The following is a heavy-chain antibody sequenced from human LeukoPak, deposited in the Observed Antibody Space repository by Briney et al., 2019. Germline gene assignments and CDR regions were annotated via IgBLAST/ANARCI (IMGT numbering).Heavy chain of an antibody. V-gene: IGHV4-61*02. CDR1: GGSISSGSYY. D-gene: IGHD3-16*01. CDR3: ARDFAEWGDQLPDY. CDR2: IYTSGST. Sequence: PSETLSLTCTVSGGSISSGSYYWSWIRQPAGKGLEWIGRIYTSGSTNYNPSLKSRVTISVDTSKNQFSLKLSSVTAADTAVYYCARDFAEWGDQLPDYWGQGTLVTVSS. J-gene: IGHJ4*02.